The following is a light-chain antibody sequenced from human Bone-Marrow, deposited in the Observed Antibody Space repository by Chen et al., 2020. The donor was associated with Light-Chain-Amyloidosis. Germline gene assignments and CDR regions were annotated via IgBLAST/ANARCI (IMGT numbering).Light chain of an antibody. V-gene: IGLV3-25*03. Sequence: SYELTQPPSVPVSPGQTARITCSGDDLPTKYAYWYQQKPGQAPVLVIHRDTERPSGISERFSGARSWTTATLTISGVQAEDEADYHCQSADSSGTYEVIFGGGTKLTV. CDR1: DLPTKY. CDR3: QSADSSGTYEVI. CDR2: RDT. J-gene: IGLJ2*01.